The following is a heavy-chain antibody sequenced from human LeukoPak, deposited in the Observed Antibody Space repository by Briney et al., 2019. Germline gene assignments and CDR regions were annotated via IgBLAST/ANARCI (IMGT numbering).Heavy chain of an antibody. CDR1: GFTFSSYA. CDR2: IRYDGSNK. D-gene: IGHD1-26*01. Sequence: GGSLRLSCAASGFTFSSYAMSWVRQAPGKGLEWVAFIRYDGSNKYYADSVKGRFTISRDNSKNTLYLQMNSLRAEDTAVYYCAKDRGSYFDYWGQGILVTVSS. J-gene: IGHJ4*02. V-gene: IGHV3-30*02. CDR3: AKDRGSYFDY.